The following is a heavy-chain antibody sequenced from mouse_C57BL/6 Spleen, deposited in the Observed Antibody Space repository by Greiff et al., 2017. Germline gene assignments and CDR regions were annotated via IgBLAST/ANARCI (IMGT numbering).Heavy chain of an antibody. CDR1: GYTFTDYE. CDR2: IDPETGGP. D-gene: IGHD3-2*02. CDR3: TRSRDSSGYGFAY. J-gene: IGHJ3*01. Sequence: ESGAELVRPGASVTLSCKASGYTFTDYEMHWVKQTPVHGLEWIGAIDPETGGPAYNQKFKGKAILTADKSSSTAYMELRSLTSEDSAVYYCTRSRDSSGYGFAYWGQGTLVTVSA. V-gene: IGHV1-15*01.